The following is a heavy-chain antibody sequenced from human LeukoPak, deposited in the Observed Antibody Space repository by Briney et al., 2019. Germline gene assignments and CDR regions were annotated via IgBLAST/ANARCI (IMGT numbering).Heavy chain of an antibody. V-gene: IGHV4-39*01. Sequence: SETLSLTCIVSGGSISSNSYYWGWIRQPPGKGLEWIGSIYYSGSAYYNPSLKSRVTISVDTSKNQFSLKLSSVTAADTAVFYCARHLTYCGGDCFFDYWGQGTQVTVSS. D-gene: IGHD2-21*02. CDR3: ARHLTYCGGDCFFDY. CDR1: GGSISSNSYY. CDR2: IYYSGSA. J-gene: IGHJ4*02.